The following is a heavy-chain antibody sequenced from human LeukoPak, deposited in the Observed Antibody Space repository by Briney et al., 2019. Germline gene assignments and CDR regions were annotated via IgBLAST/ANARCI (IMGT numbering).Heavy chain of an antibody. Sequence: SETLSLTCTVSGGSISASLPSWACARQPPGKGQEWIGSDYYTGSIRYNKSIKNRVTISVDMSKNDLFLTLSSVTAADTAFYYCARRDYRAWFDPWGQGILVTVSP. D-gene: IGHD2-21*01. CDR1: GGSISASLPS. CDR2: DYYTGSI. CDR3: ARRDYRAWFDP. J-gene: IGHJ5*02. V-gene: IGHV4-39*01.